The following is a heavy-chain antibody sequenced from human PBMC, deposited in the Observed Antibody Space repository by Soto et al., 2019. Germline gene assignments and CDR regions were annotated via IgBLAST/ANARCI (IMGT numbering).Heavy chain of an antibody. CDR3: AKDRGGSGAFDI. Sequence: EGQLVEFGGGLVKPGGSLRLSCAASGFSFSIYSYNWVRQAPGKGLEWLSYISPAGSSIYYADSVKGRFTISRASARDSVYLQMSSLRAENMAVYYCAKDRGGSGAFDIWCQGTMVTVSS. V-gene: IGHV3-48*01. CDR2: ISPAGSSI. J-gene: IGHJ3*02. CDR1: GFSFSIYS. D-gene: IGHD3-10*01.